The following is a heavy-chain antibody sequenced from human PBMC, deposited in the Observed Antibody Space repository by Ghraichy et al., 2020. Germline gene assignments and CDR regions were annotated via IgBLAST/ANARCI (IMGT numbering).Heavy chain of an antibody. V-gene: IGHV4-31*03. CDR1: GGSISSGGYY. D-gene: IGHD3-10*01. CDR2: IYYSGST. CDR3: ARSPYGSGSCHFDY. J-gene: IGHJ4*02. Sequence: SETLSLTCTVSGGSISSGGYYWSWIRQHPGKGLEWIGYIYYSGSTYYNPSLKSRVTISVDTSKNQFSLKLSSVTAADTAVYYCARSPYGSGSCHFDYWGQGTLVTVSS.